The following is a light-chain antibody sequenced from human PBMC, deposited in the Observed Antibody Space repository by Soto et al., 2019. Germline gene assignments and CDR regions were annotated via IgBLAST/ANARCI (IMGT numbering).Light chain of an antibody. CDR3: QQYNIWCPWT. CDR2: GAS. Sequence: EIVMTQSPATLSVSPGERATLSCRASQSVSSNLAWYQQKPGQAPRLLIYGASTRATGIPARFSGSGCGAEFTLTIISRQYEAVAVYYCQQYNIWCPWTFGQGTKVEIK. J-gene: IGKJ1*01. CDR1: QSVSSN. V-gene: IGKV3-15*01.